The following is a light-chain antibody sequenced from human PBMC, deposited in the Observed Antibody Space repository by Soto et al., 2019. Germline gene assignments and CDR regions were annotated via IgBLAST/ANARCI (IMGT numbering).Light chain of an antibody. Sequence: QSALTQPASMSGSPGQSITISCTGTISDVGGYNYVSWSQQHPGKAPKLMIYEVSHRPSWVSSRFSGSKSGNTASLTISGLQAEDEADYYCSSYTTTNTYVFGTGTKLTVL. CDR1: ISDVGGYNY. CDR3: SSYTTTNTYV. V-gene: IGLV2-14*01. CDR2: EVS. J-gene: IGLJ1*01.